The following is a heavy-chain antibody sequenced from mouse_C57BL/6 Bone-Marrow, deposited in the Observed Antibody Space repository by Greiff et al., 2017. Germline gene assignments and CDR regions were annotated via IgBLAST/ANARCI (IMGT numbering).Heavy chain of an antibody. Sequence: QVQLQQSGAELVKPGASVKLSCKASGYTFTEYTIHWVKQRSGQGLEWIGWFYPGSGSIKYNEKFKDKATLTADKSYSTGYMEIRSLTSADSAFYFCARHKERVRRRGFVYWGQGTLVTVSA. J-gene: IGHJ3*01. V-gene: IGHV1-62-2*01. CDR1: GYTFTEYT. CDR3: ARHKERVRRRGFVY. CDR2: FYPGSGSI.